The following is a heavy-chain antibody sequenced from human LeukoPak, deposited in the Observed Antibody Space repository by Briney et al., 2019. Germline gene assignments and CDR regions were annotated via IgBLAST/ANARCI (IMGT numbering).Heavy chain of an antibody. Sequence: SETLSLTCAVYGGSFSGYYWSWIRQPPGKGLEWIGEINHSGSTNYNPSLKSRVTISVDTSKNQFSLKLSSVTAADTAVYYCARYVHSSSWPTFDYWGQGTLVTVSS. D-gene: IGHD6-13*01. CDR2: INHSGST. V-gene: IGHV4-34*01. CDR1: GGSFSGYY. J-gene: IGHJ4*02. CDR3: ARYVHSSSWPTFDY.